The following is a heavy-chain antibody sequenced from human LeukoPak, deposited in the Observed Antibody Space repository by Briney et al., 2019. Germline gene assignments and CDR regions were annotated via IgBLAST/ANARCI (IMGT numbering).Heavy chain of an antibody. Sequence: GESLKISCKGSGYSFTSYWIGWARQMPGKGLEWMGIIYPGDFDTRYNPSFQGQVTFSVDRSPSTAYLHWSSLKTSDTAIYYCAGLKIVPTAVAHWGQGTPVSVSP. V-gene: IGHV5-51*01. CDR1: GYSFTSYW. D-gene: IGHD2-2*01. CDR3: AGLKIVPTAVAH. CDR2: IYPGDFDT. J-gene: IGHJ4*02.